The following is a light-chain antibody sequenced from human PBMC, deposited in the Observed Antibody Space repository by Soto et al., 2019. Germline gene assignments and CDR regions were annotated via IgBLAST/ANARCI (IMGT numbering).Light chain of an antibody. CDR1: QSVGSNY. CDR3: QRRSSWHPIT. J-gene: IGKJ5*01. V-gene: IGKV3D-20*02. CDR2: GAS. Sequence: EVVLTQFAGTLSLSPGERATLSCGAGQSVGSNYLACYQHRRGQPPNLXIXGASHRAPDIPDSFRGSGSGTDFTLTISRMEREDFAAYYCQRRSSWHPITFGQGTRREIK.